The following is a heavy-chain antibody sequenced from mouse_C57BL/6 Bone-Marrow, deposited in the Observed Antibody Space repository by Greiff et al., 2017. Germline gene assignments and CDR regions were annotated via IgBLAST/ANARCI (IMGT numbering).Heavy chain of an antibody. D-gene: IGHD2-2*01. Sequence: EVKLMESGGDLVKPGGSLKLSCAASGFTFSSYGMSWVRQTPDKRLEWVATISSGGSYTYYPDSVTGRFNVSRDNAKNTLYLQMSSLKSEDTAMYYCARHRGLRRFDYWGQGTTLTVSS. CDR1: GFTFSSYG. J-gene: IGHJ2*01. CDR2: ISSGGSYT. V-gene: IGHV5-6*01. CDR3: ARHRGLRRFDY.